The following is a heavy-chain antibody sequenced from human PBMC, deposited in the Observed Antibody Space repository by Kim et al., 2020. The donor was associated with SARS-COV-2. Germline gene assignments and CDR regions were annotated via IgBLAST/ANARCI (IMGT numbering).Heavy chain of an antibody. CDR1: GFTFSSYW. D-gene: IGHD3-10*01. J-gene: IGHJ4*02. V-gene: IGHV3-74*01. Sequence: GGSLRLSCAASGFTFSSYWMHWVRQAPGKGLVWVSRINSDGRSTNYADSVKGRFTISRDNAKNTLYLQMNSLRAEDTAVYYCASGGPNANDYGSGSYYTRVDYWGQGTLVTVSS. CDR2: INSDGRST. CDR3: ASGGPNANDYGSGSYYTRVDY.